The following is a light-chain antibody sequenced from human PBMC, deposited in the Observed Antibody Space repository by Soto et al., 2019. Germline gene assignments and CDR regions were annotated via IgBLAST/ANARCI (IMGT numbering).Light chain of an antibody. CDR3: QQYGSSPRT. J-gene: IGKJ1*01. CDR1: QSVSNTY. CDR2: GAS. V-gene: IGKV3-20*01. Sequence: EIVMTQSPATLSVSPGERATLSCRASQSVSNTYLAWYQQKPGQAPRLLIYGASSRATGIPDRFSGSGSGTDFTLTISRLEPEDFAVYYCQQYGSSPRTFGQGTKVDI.